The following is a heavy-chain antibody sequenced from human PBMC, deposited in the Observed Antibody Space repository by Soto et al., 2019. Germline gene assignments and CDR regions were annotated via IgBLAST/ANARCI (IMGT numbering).Heavy chain of an antibody. CDR2: VYNSGSS. Sequence: PSETLSLTCTVSGGYISSNYWPCLRQPPGKGLEWVENVYNSGSSNYNPSLKSRVTISEDTSKSQFSLKVNSMTAADTAVYYCARYRREAVAGYTLDNWGQGILVTVS. CDR3: ARYRREAVAGYTLDN. D-gene: IGHD6-13*01. V-gene: IGHV4-59*01. CDR1: GGYISSNY. J-gene: IGHJ4*02.